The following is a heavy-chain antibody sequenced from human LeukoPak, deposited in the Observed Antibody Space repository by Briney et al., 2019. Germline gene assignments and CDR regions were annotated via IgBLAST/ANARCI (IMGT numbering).Heavy chain of an antibody. Sequence: ASVKVSCKASGGTFSSYAISWVRQAPGQGLAWMGRIIPILGIANYAQKFQGRVTITADKSTSTAYMELSSLRSEDTAVYYCARDLITMLGVDIWGQGTMVTVSS. V-gene: IGHV1-69*04. CDR2: IIPILGIA. CDR1: GGTFSSYA. CDR3: ARDLITMLGVDI. D-gene: IGHD3-22*01. J-gene: IGHJ3*02.